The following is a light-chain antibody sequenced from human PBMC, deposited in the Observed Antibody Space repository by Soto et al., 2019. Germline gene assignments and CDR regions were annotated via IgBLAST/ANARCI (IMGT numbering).Light chain of an antibody. V-gene: IGKV1-9*01. CDR3: QQVISYPPG. CDR1: KDMSTF. J-gene: IGKJ3*01. Sequence: DIQLTQSPSFLSASVGDRVTITCRASKDMSTFLAWYQQRPGKAPKILIYAASTLQSGVPSRFSGSGSGTKFSLAVSSLQPEDLGTYYCQQVISYPPGFGPGTKVDIK. CDR2: AAS.